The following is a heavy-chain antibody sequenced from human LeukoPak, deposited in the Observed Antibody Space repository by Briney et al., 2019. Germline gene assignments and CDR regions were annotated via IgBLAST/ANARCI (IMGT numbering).Heavy chain of an antibody. CDR1: GGTFSSYA. CDR2: IIPIFGTA. Sequence: SVKVSCKASGGTFSSYAISWVRQAPGQGLEWMGGIIPIFGTANYAQKFQGRVTITADKSTSTAYMELSSLRSEDTAVYYCARRRPYYYGSGSYGWFDPWGQGTLVTVSS. V-gene: IGHV1-69*06. J-gene: IGHJ5*02. D-gene: IGHD3-10*01. CDR3: ARRRPYYYGSGSYGWFDP.